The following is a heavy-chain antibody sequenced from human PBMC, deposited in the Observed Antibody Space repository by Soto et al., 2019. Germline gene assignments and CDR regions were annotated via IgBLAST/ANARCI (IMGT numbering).Heavy chain of an antibody. CDR3: ARAHSTGWHYFDY. V-gene: IGHV3-23*01. CDR2: ISGSGGST. D-gene: IGHD6-19*01. J-gene: IGHJ4*02. CDR1: GFTFSSHA. Sequence: GGSLRLSCAASGFTFSSHAMSLVRQAPGKGLEWVSAISGSGGSTYYADSVKGRFTISRDNSKTTLYLQMNSLRAEDTAVYYCARAHSTGWHYFDYWGPGTLVTVSS.